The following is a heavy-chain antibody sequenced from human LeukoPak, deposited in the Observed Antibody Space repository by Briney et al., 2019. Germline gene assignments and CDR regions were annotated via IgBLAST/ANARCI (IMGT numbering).Heavy chain of an antibody. J-gene: IGHJ5*02. Sequence: ASVKVSCKAPGDTLANYGITWVRQAPGQGLEWMGWNTGYSGNTNYAQHFQGRVTMTTERSTSTAYMELSSLRSEDTAVYYCARELGLYCSGGSCYGSFDPWGQGTLVTVSS. V-gene: IGHV1-18*04. D-gene: IGHD2-15*01. CDR3: ARELGLYCSGGSCYGSFDP. CDR1: GDTLANYG. CDR2: NTGYSGNT.